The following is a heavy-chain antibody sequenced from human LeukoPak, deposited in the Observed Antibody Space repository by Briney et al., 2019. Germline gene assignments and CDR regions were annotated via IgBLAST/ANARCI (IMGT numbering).Heavy chain of an antibody. CDR1: GFTFSSYW. D-gene: IGHD3-16*01. J-gene: IGHJ6*02. CDR2: INHNGNVN. CDR3: ARGGGLDV. V-gene: IGHV3-7*03. Sequence: GGSLRLSCAASGFTFSSYWMNWARQATGKGLEWVASINHNGNVNYYVDSVKGRFTISRDNAKNSLYLQMSNLRAEDTAVYFCARGGGLDVWGQGATVTVSS.